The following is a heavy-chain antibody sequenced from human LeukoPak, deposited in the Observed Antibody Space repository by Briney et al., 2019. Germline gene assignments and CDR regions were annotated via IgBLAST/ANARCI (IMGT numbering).Heavy chain of an antibody. V-gene: IGHV3-15*01. CDR2: VKSKTDGETT. J-gene: IGHJ3*02. Sequence: AGGSLRLSCAASGFTFSQAWMTWVRQAPGKGLEWIGRVKSKTDGETTDYAAPVKGRFTISRDDSKNTLYLQMNSLKTEDTAVYYCTTDVPFFYDDGAFDTWGQGTMVTVSS. CDR1: GFTFSQAW. CDR3: TTDVPFFYDDGAFDT. D-gene: IGHD5/OR15-5a*01.